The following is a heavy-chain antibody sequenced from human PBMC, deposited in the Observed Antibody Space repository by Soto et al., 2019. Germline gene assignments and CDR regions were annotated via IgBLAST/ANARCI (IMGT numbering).Heavy chain of an antibody. CDR2: ISWNSGSI. V-gene: IGHV3-9*01. CDR3: AKGGSIAEAGTGGAVDY. Sequence: EVQLVESGGGLVQPGRSLRLSCAASGFTFDDYAMHWVRQAPGKGLEWVSGISWNSGSIGYADSVKGRFTISRDNAKNSRYLQMNSRRAEDTALYYCAKGGSIAEAGTGGAVDYWGQGTLVTVSS. J-gene: IGHJ4*02. D-gene: IGHD6-19*01. CDR1: GFTFDDYA.